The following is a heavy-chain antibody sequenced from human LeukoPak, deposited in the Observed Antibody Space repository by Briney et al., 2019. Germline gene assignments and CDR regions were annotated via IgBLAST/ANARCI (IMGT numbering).Heavy chain of an antibody. D-gene: IGHD6-19*01. J-gene: IGHJ5*02. CDR2: INPNSGGT. Sequence: ASVKVSCKASGYTFTGYYMHWVRQAPGQGLEWMGWINPNSGGTNYAQKFQGRVTMTRDTSISTAYMELSRLRSDDTAVYYCARSSRVAGSYNWSDPWGQGTLVTVSS. CDR3: ARSSRVAGSYNWSDP. V-gene: IGHV1-2*02. CDR1: GYTFTGYY.